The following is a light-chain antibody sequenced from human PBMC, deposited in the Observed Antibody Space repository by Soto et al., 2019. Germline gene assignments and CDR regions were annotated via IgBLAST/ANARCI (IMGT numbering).Light chain of an antibody. CDR3: QQYDSSSPT. V-gene: IGKV1-5*01. J-gene: IGKJ2*01. CDR2: DAS. CDR1: QNISVW. Sequence: DIQMTQSPSTLSASVGDGVTITCRASQNISVWLAWYQQRLGKAPKFLMYDASSLETGVPSRFSGSGSGTEFTLTIRSLQPDDSATYYCQQYDSSSPTFGQGTKLEIK.